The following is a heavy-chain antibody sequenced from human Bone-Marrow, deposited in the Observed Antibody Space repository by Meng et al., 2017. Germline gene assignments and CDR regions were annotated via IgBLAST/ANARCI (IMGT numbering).Heavy chain of an antibody. CDR3: ATGAAAADH. J-gene: IGHJ4*02. CDR2: IKRNSDGGTI. CDR1: GLSFTYAW. D-gene: IGHD6-13*01. Sequence: EVLVLGSGGGLVKPGGSLILSCVASGLSFTYAWISWVRQAPGKGLEWVGRIKRNSDGGTIDYAAPVKGRFTISRDDSKHTLYLQMDSLITEDTAVYFCATGAAAADHWGQGTLVTVSS. V-gene: IGHV3-15*01.